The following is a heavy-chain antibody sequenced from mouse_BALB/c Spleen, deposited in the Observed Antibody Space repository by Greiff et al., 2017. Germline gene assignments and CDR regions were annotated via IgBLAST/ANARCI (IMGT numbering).Heavy chain of an antibody. D-gene: IGHD4-1*01. J-gene: IGHJ4*01. CDR1: GFSLTDYG. Sequence: QVQLQQSGPGLVAPSQSLSITCTVSGFSLTDYGVSWIRQPPGKGLEWLGVIWGGGSTYYNSALKSRLSISKDNSKSQVFLKMNSLQTDDTAMYYCAKHQLTGTDYYAMDYWGQGTSVTVSS. CDR2: IWGGGST. CDR3: AKHQLTGTDYYAMDY. V-gene: IGHV2-6-5*01.